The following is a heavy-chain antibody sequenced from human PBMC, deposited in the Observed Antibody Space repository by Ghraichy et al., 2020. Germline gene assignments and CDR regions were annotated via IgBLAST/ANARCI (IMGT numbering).Heavy chain of an antibody. J-gene: IGHJ6*02. CDR1: GFSFSNYI. Sequence: RGSLRLSCAASGFSFSNYIMNWVRQAPGKGLEWVSHISSSSRTISYADSVKGRFTVSRDNAKNSLFLQMNSLRDEDTAVYYCARASRVVRFYYYDALDVWGQGTTVTVSS. D-gene: IGHD4-23*01. V-gene: IGHV3-48*02. CDR3: ARASRVVRFYYYDALDV. CDR2: ISSSSRTI.